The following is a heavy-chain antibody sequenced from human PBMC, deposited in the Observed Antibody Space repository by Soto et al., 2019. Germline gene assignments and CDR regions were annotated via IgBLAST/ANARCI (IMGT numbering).Heavy chain of an antibody. CDR3: ARNGSAGRMDV. V-gene: IGHV3-33*01. CDR2: IWYDGSNK. CDR1: GFTSSSYG. D-gene: IGHD3-10*01. J-gene: IGHJ6*02. Sequence: GGSLRLSCAASGFTSSSYGMHWVRQAPGKGLEWVAVIWYDGSNKYYADSVKGRFTISRDNSKNTLYLQMNSLRAEDTAVYYCARNGSAGRMDVWGQGTTVTVSS.